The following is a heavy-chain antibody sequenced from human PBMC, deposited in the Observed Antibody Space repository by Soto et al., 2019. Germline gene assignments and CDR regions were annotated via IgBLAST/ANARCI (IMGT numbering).Heavy chain of an antibody. CDR3: ARATGGINYFDY. Sequence: PSETLSLTCTVSGVSIRSGGYYWSWIRQHPGKGLEWIGYFYYNGNNFYNPSLKGRLSISGDTSKNQFSLNLSSVTAADTAVYYCARATGGINYFDYWGQGTPVTVSS. CDR1: GVSIRSGGYY. V-gene: IGHV4-31*03. J-gene: IGHJ4*02. D-gene: IGHD3-16*02. CDR2: FYYNGNN.